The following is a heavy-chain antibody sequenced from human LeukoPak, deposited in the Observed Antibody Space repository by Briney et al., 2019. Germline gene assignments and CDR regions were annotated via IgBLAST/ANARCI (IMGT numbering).Heavy chain of an antibody. Sequence: PGGSLRLSCAASGFTFDDYAMHWVRQAPGKGLEWVSGISWNSGSIGYADSVKGRCTISRDNAKNSLYLQMNSLRAEDTALYYCAKDQGVTKGAFDIWGQGTMVTVSS. CDR1: GFTFDDYA. J-gene: IGHJ3*02. CDR3: AKDQGVTKGAFDI. V-gene: IGHV3-9*01. D-gene: IGHD3-10*01. CDR2: ISWNSGSI.